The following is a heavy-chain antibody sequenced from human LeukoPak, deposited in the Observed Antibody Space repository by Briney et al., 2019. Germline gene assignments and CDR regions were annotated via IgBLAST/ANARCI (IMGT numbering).Heavy chain of an antibody. V-gene: IGHV3-74*01. J-gene: IGHJ4*02. CDR2: IHPDRRTT. Sequence: PGGSLRLSVAASGFTFSSSWGHCVPQAPGKGRGWVSRIHPDRRTTNYADSVKGRFTISRDNAKTTLYLQMNSLSVEATAVYYCTRAGNYRSDYWRPGTLVTVSS. D-gene: IGHD1-7*01. CDR1: GFTFSSSW. CDR3: TRAGNYRSDY.